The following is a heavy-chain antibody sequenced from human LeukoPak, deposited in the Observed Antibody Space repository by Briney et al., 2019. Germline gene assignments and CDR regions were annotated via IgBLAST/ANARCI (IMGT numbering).Heavy chain of an antibody. CDR2: ISGGGDST. CDR3: ARVGQAGYVGYPLDY. J-gene: IGHJ4*02. D-gene: IGHD5-12*01. CDR1: GFTFRSYA. Sequence: GGSLRLSCVVSGFTFRSYAMTWVRQAPGKGLEWVSAISGGGDSTYYADSVKGRFTISRDNAKNTLYLQMNSLRAEDTAVFYCARVGQAGYVGYPLDYRGQGTLVTVSS. V-gene: IGHV3-23*01.